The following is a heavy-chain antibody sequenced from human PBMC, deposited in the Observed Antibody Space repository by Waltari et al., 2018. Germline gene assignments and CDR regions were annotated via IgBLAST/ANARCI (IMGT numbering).Heavy chain of an antibody. D-gene: IGHD3-3*01. CDR2: IWNDGRNK. J-gene: IGHJ4*02. CDR3: ARDSGHITIFGVVISLDY. V-gene: IGHV3-33*01. CDR1: GFTFSNYA. Sequence: QVQLAESGGGVVQPGKSLRLSCTTSGFTFSNYAMHRVSQAPGKGLEWVAVIWNDGRNKYYADSVKGRFIISRDNSKNTLYLQMNSLRPEDTAVYYCARDSGHITIFGVVISLDYWGEGTLVTVSS.